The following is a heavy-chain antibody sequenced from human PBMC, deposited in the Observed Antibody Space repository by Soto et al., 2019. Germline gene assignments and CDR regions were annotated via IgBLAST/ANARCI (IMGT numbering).Heavy chain of an antibody. CDR1: GYTFTSYG. CDR3: ARDPASITIFGVVTPLEYYYYMDV. D-gene: IGHD3-3*01. V-gene: IGHV1-18*01. J-gene: IGHJ6*03. CDR2: ISAYNGNT. Sequence: ASVKVSCKASGYTFTSYGISWVRQAPGQGLEWMGWISAYNGNTNYAQKLQGRVTMTTDTSTSTAYMELRSLRSDDTAVYYCARDPASITIFGVVTPLEYYYYMDVWGKGTTVTVSS.